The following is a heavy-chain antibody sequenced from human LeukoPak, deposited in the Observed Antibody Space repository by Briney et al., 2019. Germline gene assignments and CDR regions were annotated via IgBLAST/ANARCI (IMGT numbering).Heavy chain of an antibody. CDR2: IYADGGGGGT. J-gene: IGHJ5*02. CDR3: SGDRSRGYSFT. V-gene: IGHV3-53*01. Sequence: PGGSLTLSCAVSGVTVSTNYMGWVRQAPGKGLEWVSVIYADGGGGGTYYADSVKGRFTISRDYSRNTLYPQMSNLRADDTAMYYCSGDRSRGYSFTWGQGTLVTVS. D-gene: IGHD5-12*01. CDR1: GVTVSTNY.